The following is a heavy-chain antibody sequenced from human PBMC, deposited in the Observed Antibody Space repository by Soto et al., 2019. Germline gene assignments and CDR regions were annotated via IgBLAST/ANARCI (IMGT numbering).Heavy chain of an antibody. V-gene: IGHV1-18*01. J-gene: IGHJ4*02. Sequence: ASVKVSCKASGYTFTSYGISWVRQAPGQGLEWMGRISAYNGNTNYAQKFQGRVTMTRDTSTSTVYMDLSSLRSEDTAVYYCARSPYSSGYYYAIDYWGQGTQVTVSS. CDR2: ISAYNGNT. D-gene: IGHD3-22*01. CDR3: ARSPYSSGYYYAIDY. CDR1: GYTFTSYG.